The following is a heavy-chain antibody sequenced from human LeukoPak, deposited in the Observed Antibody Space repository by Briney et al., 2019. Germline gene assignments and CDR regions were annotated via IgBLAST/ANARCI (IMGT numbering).Heavy chain of an antibody. Sequence: PGGSLRLPCAASGFTFSSYAMSWVRQAPGKGLEWVSAISGSGGSTYYADSVKGRFTISRDNSKNTLYLQMNSLRAEDTAVYYCAKDLHCTNGVCYSYWGQGTLVTVSS. V-gene: IGHV3-23*01. CDR3: AKDLHCTNGVCYSY. D-gene: IGHD2-8*01. J-gene: IGHJ4*02. CDR2: ISGSGGST. CDR1: GFTFSSYA.